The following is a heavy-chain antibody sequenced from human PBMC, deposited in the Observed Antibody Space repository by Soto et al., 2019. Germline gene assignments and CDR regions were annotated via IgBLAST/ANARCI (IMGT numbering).Heavy chain of an antibody. CDR2: ISYDGSNK. CDR1: GFTFSSYG. V-gene: IGHV3-30*18. J-gene: IGHJ4*02. D-gene: IGHD3-22*01. Sequence: GGSLRLSCAASGFTFSSYGMHWVLQAPCKGLEWVAVISYDGSNKYYADSVKGRFTISRDNSKNTLYLQMNSLRAEDTAVYYCAKAPSRITMIVVVTLPDYWGQGTLVTVSS. CDR3: AKAPSRITMIVVVTLPDY.